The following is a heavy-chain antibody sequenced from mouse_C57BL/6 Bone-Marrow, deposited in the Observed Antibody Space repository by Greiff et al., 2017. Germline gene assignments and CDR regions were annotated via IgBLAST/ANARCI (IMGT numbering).Heavy chain of an antibody. CDR1: GYTFTSYG. J-gene: IGHJ4*01. Sequence: QVQLQQSGAELARPGASVKLSCKASGYTFTSYGISWVKQRTGQGLEWIGEIYPRSGNTSYNEKFKGKATLTADKSSSTAYMELRSLTSEDSAVYFCASRRMDYWGQGTSVTVSS. CDR2: IYPRSGNT. V-gene: IGHV1-81*01. CDR3: ASRRMDY.